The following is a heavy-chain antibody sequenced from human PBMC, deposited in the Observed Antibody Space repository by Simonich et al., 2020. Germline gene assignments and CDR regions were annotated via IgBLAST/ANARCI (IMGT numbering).Heavy chain of an antibody. J-gene: IGHJ4*02. D-gene: IGHD3-22*01. CDR3: ARVNYDSSGYYYAYYFDY. CDR1: GYTFTGYY. CDR2: INPNSGGT. V-gene: IGHV1-2*06. Sequence: QVQLVQSGAEVKKPGASVKVSCKASGYTFTGYYMHWVRQAPGQGLEVRGRINPNSGGTNYAKKFQGRVTMTRDTSISTAYMELSRLRSDDTAVYYCARVNYDSSGYYYAYYFDYWGQGTLVTVSS.